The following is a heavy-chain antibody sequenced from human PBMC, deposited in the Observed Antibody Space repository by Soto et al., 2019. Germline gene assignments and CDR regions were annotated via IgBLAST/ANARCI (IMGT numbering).Heavy chain of an antibody. Sequence: GGSLRLSCAASGFTFSSYAMSWVRQAPGKGLEWVSAISGSGGSTYYADSVKGRFTISRDNSKNTLYLQMNSLRAEDTAVYYCAKARSIAAPKNDAFDIWGQGTMVTVSS. D-gene: IGHD6-6*01. V-gene: IGHV3-23*01. J-gene: IGHJ3*02. CDR2: ISGSGGST. CDR3: AKARSIAAPKNDAFDI. CDR1: GFTFSSYA.